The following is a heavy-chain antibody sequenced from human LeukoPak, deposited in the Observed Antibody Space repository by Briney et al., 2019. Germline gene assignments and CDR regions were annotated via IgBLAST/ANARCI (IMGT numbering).Heavy chain of an antibody. CDR3: AKDLTGMITFGGVIALWDY. CDR1: GFTFRSMA. CDR2: FSVSGGST. V-gene: IGHV3-23*01. Sequence: GGPLRLSCAASGFTFRSMAMTGARRAQGRGRGGASAFSVSGGSTYYADSVKGRFTISRDNSKNTLYLQMNSLRAEDTAVYYCAKDLTGMITFGGVIALWDYWGQGTLVTVSS. D-gene: IGHD3-16*01. J-gene: IGHJ4*02.